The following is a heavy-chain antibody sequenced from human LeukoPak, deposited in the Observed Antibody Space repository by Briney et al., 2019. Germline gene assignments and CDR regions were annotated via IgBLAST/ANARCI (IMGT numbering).Heavy chain of an antibody. Sequence: GGSLRLSCAASRFIFDDYGMSWVRQAPGKGLEWVSGINWNGGSTGYADSVRGRFTISRDNAKNTLYLHMKSLRAEDTAFYYCAKNVREADWYYYYMDVWGKGTTVTVSS. J-gene: IGHJ6*03. CDR2: INWNGGST. CDR3: AKNVREADWYYYYMDV. D-gene: IGHD3-9*01. V-gene: IGHV3-20*04. CDR1: RFIFDDYG.